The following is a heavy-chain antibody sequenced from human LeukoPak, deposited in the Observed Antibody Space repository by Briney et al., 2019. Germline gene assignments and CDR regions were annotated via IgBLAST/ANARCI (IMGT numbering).Heavy chain of an antibody. CDR2: ISWDSGSI. CDR1: GFTFDHYA. D-gene: IGHD1-26*01. V-gene: IGHV3-9*01. CDR3: ARQIVGARQYDGMDV. Sequence: GGSLRLSCAASGFTFDHYAMHWVRQAPGKGLEWVSGISWDSGSIGYAYSVNGRFTISRDNANNSLYLQMNSLRAEDTALYYFARQIVGARQYDGMDVWGEGTPVTASS. J-gene: IGHJ6*04.